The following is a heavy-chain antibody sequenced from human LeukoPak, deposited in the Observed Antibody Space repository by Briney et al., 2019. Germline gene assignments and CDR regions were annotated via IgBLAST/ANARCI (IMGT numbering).Heavy chain of an antibody. Sequence: PSETLSLTCTVSGGSISSYYWGWIRQPPGKGLEWIGSIYYSGSTYYNPSLKSRVTISVDTSKNQFSLKLSSVTAADTAVHYCARPSRYCTNGVCYDWFDPWGQGTLVTVSS. CDR2: IYYSGST. J-gene: IGHJ5*02. D-gene: IGHD2-8*01. CDR3: ARPSRYCTNGVCYDWFDP. CDR1: GGSISSYY. V-gene: IGHV4-39*01.